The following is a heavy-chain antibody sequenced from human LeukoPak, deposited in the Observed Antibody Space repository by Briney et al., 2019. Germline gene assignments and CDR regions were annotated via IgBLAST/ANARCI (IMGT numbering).Heavy chain of an antibody. CDR3: AKPWSSGSYRDAFDI. J-gene: IGHJ3*02. CDR1: GFTFSSYA. V-gene: IGHV3-23*01. D-gene: IGHD1-26*01. CDR2: ISGSGGST. Sequence: PGGSLRLSCAASGFTFSSYAMSWVRQAPGKGLEWVSAISGSGGSTYYADSVKSRFTISRDNSKNTLYLQMNSLRAEDTAVYYCAKPWSSGSYRDAFDIWGQGTMVTVSS.